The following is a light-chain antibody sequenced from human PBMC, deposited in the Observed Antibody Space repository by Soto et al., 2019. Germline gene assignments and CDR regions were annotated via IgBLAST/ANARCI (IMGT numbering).Light chain of an antibody. CDR1: SSDIGGYNY. J-gene: IGLJ2*01. CDR3: SSYAGSNSVV. V-gene: IGLV2-8*01. CDR2: EVT. Sequence: QSVLTQPPSASGSPGQSVTISCTGTSSDIGGYNYVSWYQQHPGKAPKLMISEVTKRPSGVPDRFSGSKSGNTASLTVSGLQVDDEADYYCSSYAGSNSVVFGGGTKLTVL.